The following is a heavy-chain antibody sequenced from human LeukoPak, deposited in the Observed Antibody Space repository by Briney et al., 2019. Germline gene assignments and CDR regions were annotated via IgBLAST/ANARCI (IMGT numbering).Heavy chain of an antibody. CDR1: GGSLSYFY. Sequence: SETLSLTCTVSGGSLSYFYWSWIRQPAGKGLEWIGRIYTSGSTNYNPSLKSRVTMSVDTSKKQFSVKLSSVTAADTAVYYCARVRGSSGSYEYYHYMDVWGKGTTVTISS. V-gene: IGHV4-4*07. D-gene: IGHD1-26*01. CDR2: IYTSGST. J-gene: IGHJ6*03. CDR3: ARVRGSSGSYEYYHYMDV.